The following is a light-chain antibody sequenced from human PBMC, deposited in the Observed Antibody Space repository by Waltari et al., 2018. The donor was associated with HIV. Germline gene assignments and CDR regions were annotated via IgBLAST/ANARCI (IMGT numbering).Light chain of an antibody. CDR1: NNDVGGYKY. CDR2: DVN. Sequence: QSALTQPRSVSGSPGQSVTISCTGTNNDVGGYKYVSWYHQHPGKAPTLMIYDVNKRPSGVPDRFSGSKSGNTASLTISGLQAEDEADYYCCSYAGTYNLIFGGGTKVTVL. CDR3: CSYAGTYNLI. V-gene: IGLV2-11*01. J-gene: IGLJ2*01.